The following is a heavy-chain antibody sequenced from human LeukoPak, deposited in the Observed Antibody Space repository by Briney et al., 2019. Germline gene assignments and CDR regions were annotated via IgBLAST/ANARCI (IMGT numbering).Heavy chain of an antibody. Sequence: ASVKVSCKASGYTFTCYGISWVRQAPGQGLEWMGWISAYNGNTNYAQKLQGRVTMTTDTSTSTAYMELRSLRSDDTAVYYCARSFYDSSGKGEGYNWFDPWGQGTLVTVSS. CDR2: ISAYNGNT. CDR1: GYTFTCYG. CDR3: ARSFYDSSGKGEGYNWFDP. J-gene: IGHJ5*02. V-gene: IGHV1-18*01. D-gene: IGHD3-22*01.